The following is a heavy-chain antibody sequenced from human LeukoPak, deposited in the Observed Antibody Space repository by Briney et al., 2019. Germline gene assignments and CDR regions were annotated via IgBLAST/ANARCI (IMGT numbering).Heavy chain of an antibody. CDR1: GSTFIGYN. Sequence: ASVKVSCKGSGSTFIGYNMHWVRQAPGQGLEWMGWINPNSGGTNYAQSFQGRVTMTRDTSISTAYMELSRLRSCEPTIYFGALVGEAREYWGQGSLVTVSS. J-gene: IGHJ4*02. CDR3: ALVGEAREY. CDR2: INPNSGGT. D-gene: IGHD4-17*01. V-gene: IGHV1-2*02.